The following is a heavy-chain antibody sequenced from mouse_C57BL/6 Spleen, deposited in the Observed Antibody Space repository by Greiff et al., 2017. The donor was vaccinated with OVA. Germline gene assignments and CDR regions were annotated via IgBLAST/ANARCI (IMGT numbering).Heavy chain of an antibody. D-gene: IGHD3-2*02. CDR3: AREQLRLHAMDY. Sequence: QVQLKESGAELVRPGTSVKMSCKASGYTFTNYWIGWAKQRPGHGLEWIGDIYPGGGYTNYNEKFKGKATLTADKSSSTAYMQFSSLTSEDSAIYYCAREQLRLHAMDYWGQGTSVTVSS. V-gene: IGHV1-63*01. J-gene: IGHJ4*01. CDR2: IYPGGGYT. CDR1: GYTFTNYW.